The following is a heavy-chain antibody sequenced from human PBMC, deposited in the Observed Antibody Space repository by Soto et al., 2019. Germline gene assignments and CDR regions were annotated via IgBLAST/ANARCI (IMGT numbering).Heavy chain of an antibody. CDR1: GGSVSSGSYY. CDR3: ARGIVGATSADWFDP. D-gene: IGHD1-26*01. CDR2: IYYSGST. V-gene: IGHV4-61*01. J-gene: IGHJ5*02. Sequence: SETLSLTCTVSGGSVSSGSYYWSWIRQPPGKGLEWIGYIYYSGSTNYNPSLKSRVTISVDTSKNQFSLKLSSVTAADTAVYYCARGIVGATSADWFDPWGQGTLVTVSS.